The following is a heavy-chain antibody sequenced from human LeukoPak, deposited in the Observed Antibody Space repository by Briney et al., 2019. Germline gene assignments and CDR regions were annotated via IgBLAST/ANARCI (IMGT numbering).Heavy chain of an antibody. J-gene: IGHJ3*02. V-gene: IGHV3-9*01. CDR1: GFTFDDYA. CDR3: AKDTYGGNSEFAFDI. Sequence: GGSLRLSCAASGFTFDDYAMRWVRQAPGKGLEWVSGISWNSGSIGYADSVKGRFTISRDNAKNSLYLQMNSLRAEDTALYYCAKDTYGGNSEFAFDIWGQGTMVTVSS. CDR2: ISWNSGSI. D-gene: IGHD4-23*01.